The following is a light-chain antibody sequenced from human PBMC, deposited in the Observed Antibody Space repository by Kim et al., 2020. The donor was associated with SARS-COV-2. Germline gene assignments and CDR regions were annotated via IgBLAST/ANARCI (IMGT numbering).Light chain of an antibody. CDR3: CSYAGSSTTWV. J-gene: IGLJ3*02. V-gene: IGLV2-23*01. Sequence: QSITISCIGSSSDGGSYNLVSWYQQHPGKAPKLMIYEGSKRPSGVSNRFSGSKSGNTASLTISGLQAEDEADYYCCSYAGSSTTWVFGGGTKLTVL. CDR1: SSDGGSYNL. CDR2: EGS.